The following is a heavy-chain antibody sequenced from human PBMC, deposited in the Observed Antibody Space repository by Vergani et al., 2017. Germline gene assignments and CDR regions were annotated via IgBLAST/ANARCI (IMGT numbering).Heavy chain of an antibody. CDR3: ARGNYYGSGTYVDP. J-gene: IGHJ5*02. V-gene: IGHV3-66*02. Sequence: EVQLVESGGGLVQPGGSLRLSCAASGFMFSNYWMNWVRQAPGKGLEWVSHIYSGDETYYADSVKGRVTISRDTSKNTLHLQINNLRVEDTAVYYCARGNYYGSGTYVDPWGQGTLVTVSS. D-gene: IGHD3-10*01. CDR2: IYSGDET. CDR1: GFMFSNYW.